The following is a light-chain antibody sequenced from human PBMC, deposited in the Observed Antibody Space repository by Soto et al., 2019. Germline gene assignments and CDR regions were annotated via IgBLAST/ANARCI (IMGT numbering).Light chain of an antibody. Sequence: EIVLTQSPGTLSLSPGERATLSCRASQSVSSSYLAWYQQKPGQAPRLLIYGASNRATGIPDRFSGSGSGTDFTLTISRLEPEDFAVYYCQQYGRSPPGYPFGQGTKLEIK. V-gene: IGKV3-20*01. CDR3: QQYGRSPPGYP. CDR1: QSVSSSY. J-gene: IGKJ2*01. CDR2: GAS.